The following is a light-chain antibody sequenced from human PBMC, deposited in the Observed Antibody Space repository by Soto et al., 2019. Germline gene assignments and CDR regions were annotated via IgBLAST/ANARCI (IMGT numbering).Light chain of an antibody. CDR1: RAIHTF. J-gene: IGKJ3*01. CDR3: HKYNAAPFT. Sequence: DIQMTQSPPSLSASVGDRVTITCRASRAIHTFLAWYQQKPGEVPKLLVYGASTLQSGVPSRFIGSGSGTDFSLSISSLQPEDVATYYCHKYNAAPFTFGPGTKVDIK. CDR2: GAS. V-gene: IGKV1-27*01.